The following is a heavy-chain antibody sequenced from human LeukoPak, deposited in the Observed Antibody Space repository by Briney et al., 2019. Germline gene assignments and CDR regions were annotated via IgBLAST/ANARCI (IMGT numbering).Heavy chain of an antibody. V-gene: IGHV4-39*01. J-gene: IGHJ6*03. Sequence: PSETLSLTCTVSGDFITAYYWGWIRQPPGKGLEWIGTIYYSGSTYYNPSLTSRVTVSVDTSKNQFSLKLSSVTAADTAVYYCARHKDYYYSYMDVWGKGTTVTISS. CDR1: GDFITAYY. CDR2: IYYSGST. CDR3: ARHKDYYYSYMDV.